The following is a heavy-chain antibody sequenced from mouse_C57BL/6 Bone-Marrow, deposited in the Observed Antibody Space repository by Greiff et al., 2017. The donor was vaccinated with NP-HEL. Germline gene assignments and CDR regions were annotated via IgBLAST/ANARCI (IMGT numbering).Heavy chain of an antibody. J-gene: IGHJ4*01. CDR1: VYTFTSYW. CDR3: ARAYGYDDGGYYYAMDY. D-gene: IGHD2-2*01. V-gene: IGHV1-64*01. Sequence: QVQLQQPGAELVKPGASVKLSCKASVYTFTSYWMHWVKQRPGQGLEWIGMIHPNSGSTNYNQKFKSKATLTADKSSSKAYMQRNSLTSGDPAVYYCARAYGYDDGGYYYAMDYWGQGTSVTVSS. CDR2: IHPNSGST.